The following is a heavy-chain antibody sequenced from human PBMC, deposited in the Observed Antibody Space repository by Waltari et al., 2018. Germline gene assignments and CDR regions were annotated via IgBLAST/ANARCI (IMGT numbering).Heavy chain of an antibody. V-gene: IGHV4-4*07. CDR2: IHTTGST. J-gene: IGHJ4*02. Sequence: QVQLQESGPGLVKPSETLSLTCTVSGGSISNFHFNWIRQSAGKGLEGIGRIHTTGSTNYNPSLESRVTMSVDTSKNQFSLHVKSVTAADTAVYYCARERHDYKDYNPLDYWGQGTLVTVSS. D-gene: IGHD4-4*01. CDR3: ARERHDYKDYNPLDY. CDR1: GGSISNFH.